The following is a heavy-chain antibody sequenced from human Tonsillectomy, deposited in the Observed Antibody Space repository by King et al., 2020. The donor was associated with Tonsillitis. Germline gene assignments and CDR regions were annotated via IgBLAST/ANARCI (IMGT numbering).Heavy chain of an antibody. CDR2: IKSKTDGGTT. J-gene: IGHJ3*02. D-gene: IGHD3-16*01. CDR3: TTRDYATGAFDI. V-gene: IGHV3-15*01. CDR1: GLTFSNAW. Sequence: VQLVESGGGLVKPGGSLTLSCVASGLTFSNAWMTWVRQAPGKGLEWVGRIKSKTDGGTTDYAAPVKGRFTISRDDSKNTLFLQMTSLKTEDTAVYYCTTRDYATGAFDIWGQGTMVTVSS.